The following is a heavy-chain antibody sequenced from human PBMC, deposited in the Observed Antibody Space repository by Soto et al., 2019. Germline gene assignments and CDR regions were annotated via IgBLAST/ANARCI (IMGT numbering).Heavy chain of an antibody. Sequence: QVQLVQSGAEVKKPGSSVKVSCKASGGTFSSYTISWVRQAPGQGLEWMGRIIPILGIANYAQKFQGRVTITADKSTSTAYMELSSLRSEDTAVYYCAGSELHDAFDIWGQGRMVTVSS. CDR1: GGTFSSYT. D-gene: IGHD1-26*01. J-gene: IGHJ3*02. CDR2: IIPILGIA. CDR3: AGSELHDAFDI. V-gene: IGHV1-69*02.